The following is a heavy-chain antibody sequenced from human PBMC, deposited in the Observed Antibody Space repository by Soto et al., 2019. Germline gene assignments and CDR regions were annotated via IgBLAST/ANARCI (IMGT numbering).Heavy chain of an antibody. J-gene: IGHJ6*02. V-gene: IGHV3-74*01. CDR1: GFTFSSYW. CDR3: ASSWQQNGMDV. CDR2: INSDGSST. D-gene: IGHD6-13*01. Sequence: GGSLRLSCVASGFTFSSYWMHWVRQAPGKGLVWVSRINSDGSSTSYADSVKGRFTTSRDNAKNTLYLQMNSLRAEDTAVYYCASSWQQNGMDVWGQGTTVTVSS.